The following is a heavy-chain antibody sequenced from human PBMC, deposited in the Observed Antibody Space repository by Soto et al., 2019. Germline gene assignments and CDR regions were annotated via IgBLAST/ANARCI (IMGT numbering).Heavy chain of an antibody. CDR2: IIPIFGTA. Sequence: SVKVSCKASGGTFSSYAISWVRQAPGQGLEWMGGIIPIFGTANYAQKFQGRVTITADESTSTAYMELSSLRSEDTAVYYCARSQLVTAIPTHFDYWGQGTLVTVSS. J-gene: IGHJ4*02. D-gene: IGHD2-21*02. CDR3: ARSQLVTAIPTHFDY. CDR1: GGTFSSYA. V-gene: IGHV1-69*13.